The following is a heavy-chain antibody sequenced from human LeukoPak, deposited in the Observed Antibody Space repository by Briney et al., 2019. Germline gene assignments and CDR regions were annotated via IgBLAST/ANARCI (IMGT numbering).Heavy chain of an antibody. CDR1: GYTFTSYD. J-gene: IGHJ3*02. D-gene: IGHD2-2*01. V-gene: IGHV1-8*01. Sequence: ASVKVSCKASGYTFTSYDINWVRQATGQGLEWMGWMNPNSGNTGYAQKFQGRVTMTRNTSISTAYMELSSLRSEDTAVYYCARGLGYCSSTSCPPHAFDIWGQGTMVTVSS. CDR2: MNPNSGNT. CDR3: ARGLGYCSSTSCPPHAFDI.